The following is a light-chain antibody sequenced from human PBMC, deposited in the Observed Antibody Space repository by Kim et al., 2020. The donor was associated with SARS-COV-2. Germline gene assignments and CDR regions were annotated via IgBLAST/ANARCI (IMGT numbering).Light chain of an antibody. CDR2: KAS. V-gene: IGKV1-5*03. CDR1: QSISSW. J-gene: IGKJ2*01. Sequence: DIQMTQSPSTLSASVGDRVTITCRASQSISSWLAWYQQEPGKAPKLLIYKASTLESGVPSRFSGSGSGTEFTLTISSLQPDDFATYYCQQYNTYVYTFGQGTKLEI. CDR3: QQYNTYVYT.